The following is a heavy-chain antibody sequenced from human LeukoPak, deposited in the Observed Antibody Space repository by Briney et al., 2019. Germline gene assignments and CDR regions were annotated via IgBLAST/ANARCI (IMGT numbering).Heavy chain of an antibody. V-gene: IGHV4-34*01. CDR3: ARVPYCSGGSCYYYYYYGMDV. D-gene: IGHD2-15*01. Sequence: SETLSLTCAVYGGSFSGYYWSWIRQPPGKGLEWIGEINHSGSTKYNPSLKSRVTISVETSKNQFSLKLSSVTAADTAVYYCARVPYCSGGSCYYYYYYGMDVWGQGTTVTVSS. CDR2: INHSGST. CDR1: GGSFSGYY. J-gene: IGHJ6*02.